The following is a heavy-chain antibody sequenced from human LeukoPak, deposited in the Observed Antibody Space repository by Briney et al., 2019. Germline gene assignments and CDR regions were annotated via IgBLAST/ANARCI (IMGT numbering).Heavy chain of an antibody. J-gene: IGHJ4*02. CDR3: AAGTYSYGYGYYFDY. CDR1: GFTFTSSA. Sequence: ASVKVSCKASGFTFTSSAMQWVRQARGQRLEWIGWIVVGSGNTDYAQKFQERVTITRDMSTSTAYMDLSSLRSEDTAVYYCAAGTYSYGYGYYFDYWGQGTLVTVSS. CDR2: IVVGSGNT. D-gene: IGHD5-18*01. V-gene: IGHV1-58*02.